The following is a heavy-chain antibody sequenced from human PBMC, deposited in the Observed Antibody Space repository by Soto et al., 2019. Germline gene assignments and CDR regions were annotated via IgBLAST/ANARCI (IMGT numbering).Heavy chain of an antibody. CDR1: GGSISSGDYY. D-gene: IGHD3-10*01. CDR3: ARVVVRGVIPVQYYYYGMDV. CDR2: IYYSGST. V-gene: IGHV4-30-4*01. J-gene: IGHJ6*02. Sequence: PSETLSLTCTVSGGSISSGDYYWSWIRQPPGKGLEWIGYIYYSGSTYYNPSLKSRVTISVDTSKNQFSLKLSSETAADTAVYYCARVVVRGVIPVQYYYYGMDVWGQGTTVTVSS.